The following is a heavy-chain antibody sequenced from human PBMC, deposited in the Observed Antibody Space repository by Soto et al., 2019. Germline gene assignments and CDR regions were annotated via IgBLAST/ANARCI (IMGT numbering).Heavy chain of an antibody. CDR1: GFTFSSYA. V-gene: IGHV3-23*01. Sequence: EVQLLESGGGLVQPGGSLRLSCAASGFTFSSYAMSWVRQAPGKGLEWVSAISGSGGSTYYADSVKGRFTISRDNSKNPLYLHMNSLRAEDTAVYYCAKESSSWDEYNWFDPWGQGTLVTVSS. D-gene: IGHD6-13*01. J-gene: IGHJ5*02. CDR3: AKESSSWDEYNWFDP. CDR2: ISGSGGST.